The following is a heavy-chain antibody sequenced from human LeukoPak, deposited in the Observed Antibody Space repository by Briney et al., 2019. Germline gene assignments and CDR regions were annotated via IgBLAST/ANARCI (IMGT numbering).Heavy chain of an antibody. J-gene: IGHJ4*02. D-gene: IGHD2-8*01. CDR3: ARGGMVYALDY. CDR2: INTNTGNP. V-gene: IGHV7-4-1*01. Sequence: ASVKVSCKASGYTFTSYAMNWVRQAPGQGLEWMGWINTNTGNPTYTQGFTGRFVFSLDTSVSTAYLQICSLKAEDTAVYYCARGGMVYALDYWGQGTLVTVSS. CDR1: GYTFTSYA.